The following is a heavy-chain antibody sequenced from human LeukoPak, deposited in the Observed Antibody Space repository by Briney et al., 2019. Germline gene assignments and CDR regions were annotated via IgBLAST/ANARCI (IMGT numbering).Heavy chain of an antibody. D-gene: IGHD3-10*01. CDR3: ARPIRSRDNNWFDP. Sequence: PSQTLSLTCTVSGGSISSGSYYWSWIRQPAGKGLEWIGRIYTSGSTNYNPSLKSRVTMSVDTSKNQFSLKLNSVTAADTAVYYCARPIRSRDNNWFDPWGQGILVTVSS. CDR1: GGSISSGSYY. CDR2: IYTSGST. J-gene: IGHJ5*02. V-gene: IGHV4-61*02.